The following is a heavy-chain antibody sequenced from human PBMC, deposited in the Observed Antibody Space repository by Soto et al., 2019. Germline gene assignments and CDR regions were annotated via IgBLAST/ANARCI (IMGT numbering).Heavy chain of an antibody. CDR1: GFTFSSYW. CDR3: ARGSPGSSWYSFYYYYGMDV. D-gene: IGHD6-13*01. CDR2: IKQDGSEK. V-gene: IGHV3-7*05. J-gene: IGHJ6*02. Sequence: GGSLRLSCAASGFTFSSYWMSWVRQAPGKGLEWVANIKQDGSEKYYVDSVKGRFTISRDNAKNSLYLQMNSLRAEDTAVYYCARGSPGSSWYSFYYYYGMDVWGQGTTVTVSS.